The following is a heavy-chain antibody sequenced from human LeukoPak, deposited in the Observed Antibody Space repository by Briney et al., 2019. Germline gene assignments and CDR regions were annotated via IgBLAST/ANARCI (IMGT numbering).Heavy chain of an antibody. CDR2: ISSRGKTI. J-gene: IGHJ4*02. V-gene: IGHV3-48*04. D-gene: IGHD3-16*01. CDR1: GFTFSSYW. CDR3: AVGGGY. Sequence: GGSLRLSCAASGFTFSSYWMSWVRQAPGKGLEWVSYISSRGKTIYYADSVKGRFTISRDNAKNSLFLQMNSLRAEDTAVYYCAVGGGYWGQGTLVTVCS.